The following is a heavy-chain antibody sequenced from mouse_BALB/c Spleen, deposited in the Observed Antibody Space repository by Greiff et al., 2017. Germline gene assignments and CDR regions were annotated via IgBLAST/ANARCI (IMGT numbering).Heavy chain of an antibody. J-gene: IGHJ3*01. V-gene: IGHV5-4*02. CDR2: ISDGGSYT. CDR1: GFTFSDYY. CDR3: ARESWFAY. Sequence: DVKLVDSGGGLVKPGGSLKLSCAASGFTFSDYYMYWVRQTPEKRLEWVATISDGGSYTYYPDSVKVRFTISRDNAKNNLYLQMSSLKSEDTAMYYCARESWFAYWGQGTLVTVSA.